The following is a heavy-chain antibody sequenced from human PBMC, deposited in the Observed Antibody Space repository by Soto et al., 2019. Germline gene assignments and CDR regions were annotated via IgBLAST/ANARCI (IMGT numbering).Heavy chain of an antibody. CDR1: GFIFGNYM. J-gene: IGHJ3*02. Sequence: EVQLLESGGGLVQPGESLRLSCAFSGFIFGNYMMTWVRQAPGKGLEWVSTIRDGGESTYYADSVKGRFTISRDNSKNLLYLQIDSLGVEDTAVYYCAPHVHCSGGSCHYDAFDIRGQGTMVTVSS. CDR2: IRDGGEST. CDR3: APHVHCSGGSCHYDAFDI. V-gene: IGHV3-23*01. D-gene: IGHD2-15*01.